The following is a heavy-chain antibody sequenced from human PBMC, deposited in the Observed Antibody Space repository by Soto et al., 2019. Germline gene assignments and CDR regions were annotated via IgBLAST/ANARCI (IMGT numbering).Heavy chain of an antibody. J-gene: IGHJ6*02. CDR2: ISSSSSCI. CDR1: GFTFSSYS. Sequence: GGSLRLSCAASGFTFSSYSMNWVRQAPGKGLEWVSSISSSSSCIYYADSVKGRFTISRDNAKNSLYLQMNSLRAEDTAVYYCAKKLADFWSGYWAGYGMDVWGQGTTVTVSS. D-gene: IGHD3-3*01. CDR3: AKKLADFWSGYWAGYGMDV. V-gene: IGHV3-21*04.